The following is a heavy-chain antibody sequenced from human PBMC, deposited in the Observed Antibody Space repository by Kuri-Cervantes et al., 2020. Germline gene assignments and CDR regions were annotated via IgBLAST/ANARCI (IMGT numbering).Heavy chain of an antibody. CDR1: GFTFGDYA. J-gene: IGHJ5*02. CDR3: AKARDYGDYLNSFDP. Sequence: ETLSLTCTASGFTFGDYAMSWFRQAPGKGLEWVSGISGSGGSTYYADSVKGRFTISRDNSKNTLYLQMNSLRAEDTAVYYCAKARDYGDYLNSFDPWGQGTLVTVSS. D-gene: IGHD4-17*01. CDR2: ISGSGGST. V-gene: IGHV3-23*01.